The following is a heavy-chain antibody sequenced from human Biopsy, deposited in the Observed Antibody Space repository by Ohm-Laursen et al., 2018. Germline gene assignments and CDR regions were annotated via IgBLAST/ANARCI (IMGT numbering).Heavy chain of an antibody. V-gene: IGHV4-34*01. CDR1: GESFNGYY. CDR2: VSHSGST. J-gene: IGHJ3*02. Sequence: TLSLTWAVYGESFNGYYWSWIRQTPGKGLEWIGEVSHSGSTNYNPSLKSRVTISVDTSKNQFSLNLSSVTAADTAVYYCARLTGDYIWGNWRINHDPFDIWDQGTSVTVSS. CDR3: ARLTGDYIWGNWRINHDPFDI. D-gene: IGHD3-16*01.